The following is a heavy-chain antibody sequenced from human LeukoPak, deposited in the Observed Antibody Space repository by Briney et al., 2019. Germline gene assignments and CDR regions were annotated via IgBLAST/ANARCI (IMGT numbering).Heavy chain of an antibody. D-gene: IGHD1-26*01. J-gene: IGHJ4*02. Sequence: SETLSLTCTVSGGSISSGSYYWSWIRQPAGKGLEWIGRIYTSGSTNYNPSLKSRVTISVDTSKNQFSLKLSSVTAADTAVYYRARVLSGSYYGVDYWGQGTLVTVSS. CDR2: IYTSGST. CDR3: ARVLSGSYYGVDY. V-gene: IGHV4-61*02. CDR1: GGSISSGSYY.